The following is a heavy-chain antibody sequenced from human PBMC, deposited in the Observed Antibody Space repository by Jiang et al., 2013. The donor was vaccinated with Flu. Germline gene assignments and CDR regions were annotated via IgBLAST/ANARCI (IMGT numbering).Heavy chain of an antibody. Sequence: QLVESGGGLVQPGGSLRLSCAASGFTFSSYAMSWVRQAPGKGLEWVSAISGSGGSTYYADSVRGRFTISRDNSKNTLYLQMNSLRAEDTAVYYCAKVLRGRRYCSGGSCYGAIAPNDYWGQGTLVTVSS. CDR1: GFTFSSYA. J-gene: IGHJ4*02. CDR3: AKVLRGRRYCSGGSCYGAIAPNDY. CDR2: ISGSGGST. V-gene: IGHV3-23*04. D-gene: IGHD2-15*01.